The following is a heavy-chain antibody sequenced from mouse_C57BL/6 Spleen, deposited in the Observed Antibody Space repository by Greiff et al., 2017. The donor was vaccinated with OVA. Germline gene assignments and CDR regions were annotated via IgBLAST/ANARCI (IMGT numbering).Heavy chain of an antibody. D-gene: IGHD2-4*01. V-gene: IGHV1-74*01. CDR2: IHPSDSDT. CDR1: GYTFTSYW. CDR3: AMGIYYDYPYAMDY. J-gene: IGHJ4*01. Sequence: QVQLKQPGAELVKPGASVKVSCKASGYTFTSYWMHWVKQRPGQGLEWIGRIHPSDSDTNYNQKFKGKATLTVDKSSSTAYMQLSSLTSEDSAVYYCAMGIYYDYPYAMDYWGQGTSVTVAS.